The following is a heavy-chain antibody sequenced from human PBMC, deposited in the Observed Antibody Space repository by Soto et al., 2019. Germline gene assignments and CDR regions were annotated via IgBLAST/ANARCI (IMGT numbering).Heavy chain of an antibody. Sequence: EVQLEESGGGLVKPGGSLRVSCAASGFTFNNAWMSWVRQAPGKGLEWVGRIKSKTDGGTTDYGAPVKGRFTISRDDSKNTLYLQMSSLKTEDTAVYYGTTDGPYLLPFLGWSYYFDYWGQGTLVTVSS. J-gene: IGHJ4*02. V-gene: IGHV3-15*07. CDR2: IKSKTDGGTT. D-gene: IGHD3-3*01. CDR3: TTDGPYLLPFLGWSYYFDY. CDR1: GFTFNNAW.